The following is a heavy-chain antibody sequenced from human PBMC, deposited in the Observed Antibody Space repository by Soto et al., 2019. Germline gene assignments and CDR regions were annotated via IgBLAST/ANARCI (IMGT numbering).Heavy chain of an antibody. J-gene: IGHJ5*01. V-gene: IGHV1-8*01. D-gene: IGHD2-21*01. CDR2: MNPNSGNT. CDR3: ARSDGYNFHWLDS. CDR1: GYTFATYD. Sequence: QVQLVQSGAEVKTPGASVKVSCKASGYTFATYDINWVRQAPGQGLEWMGWMNPNSGNTGYAQKFQGRLTMTRDTALSVAHMELSSLRNEDTAVYYCARSDGYNFHWLDSWCQGTLVTVSA.